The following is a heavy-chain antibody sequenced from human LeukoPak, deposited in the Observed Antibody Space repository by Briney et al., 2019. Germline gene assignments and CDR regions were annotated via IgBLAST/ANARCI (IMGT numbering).Heavy chain of an antibody. CDR2: INHSGST. V-gene: IGHV4-34*01. J-gene: IGHJ5*02. Sequence: SETLSLTCAVYGGSFSGYYWSWIRQPPGKGLEWMGEINHSGSTNYNPSLKSRVTISVDTSKNQFSLKLSSVTAADTAVYYCARTYYYDSSGYGGWFDPWGQGTLVTVSS. D-gene: IGHD3-22*01. CDR3: ARTYYYDSSGYGGWFDP. CDR1: GGSFSGYY.